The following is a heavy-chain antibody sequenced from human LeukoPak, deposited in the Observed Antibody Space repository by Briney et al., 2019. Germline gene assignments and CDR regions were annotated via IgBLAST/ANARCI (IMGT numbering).Heavy chain of an antibody. CDR1: GYTFTSYD. Sequence: ASVKVSCKASGYTFTSYDINWVRQATGQGLEWMGWMNPNSGNTGYAQKFQGRVTMTRNTSISTAYMELSSLRSEDTAVYYCARRKVLSSGWYRVSYYFDYWGQGTLVTVSS. D-gene: IGHD6-19*01. J-gene: IGHJ4*02. V-gene: IGHV1-8*01. CDR3: ARRKVLSSGWYRVSYYFDY. CDR2: MNPNSGNT.